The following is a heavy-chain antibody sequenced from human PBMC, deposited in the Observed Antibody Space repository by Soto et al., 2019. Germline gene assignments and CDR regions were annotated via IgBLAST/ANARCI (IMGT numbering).Heavy chain of an antibody. CDR3: AREKGRVAGSLEYYYYYGMDV. Sequence: SETLSLTCTVSGGSISSYYWSWIRQPPGKGLEWIGYIYYSGSTNYNPSLKSRVTISVDTSKNQFSLKLSSVTAADTAVYYCAREKGRVAGSLEYYYYYGMDVWGQGTTVTVSS. J-gene: IGHJ6*02. V-gene: IGHV4-59*01. D-gene: IGHD6-19*01. CDR2: IYYSGST. CDR1: GGSISSYY.